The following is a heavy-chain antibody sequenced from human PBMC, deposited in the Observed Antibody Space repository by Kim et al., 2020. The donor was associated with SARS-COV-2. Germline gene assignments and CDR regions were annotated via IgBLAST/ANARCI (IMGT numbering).Heavy chain of an antibody. CDR3: ARLEYSSSSRLFDP. J-gene: IGHJ5*02. Sequence: SETLSLTCTFSGGSVSSSNYYWGWIRQPPGKGLEWIGNIYYTGDTYYNPSLKSRVTISVDTSKNHFSLKLSSLTAADTAVYYCARLEYSSSSRLFDPWGQGTLVTVSS. CDR1: GGSVSSSNYY. V-gene: IGHV4-39*02. D-gene: IGHD6-6*01. CDR2: IYYTGDT.